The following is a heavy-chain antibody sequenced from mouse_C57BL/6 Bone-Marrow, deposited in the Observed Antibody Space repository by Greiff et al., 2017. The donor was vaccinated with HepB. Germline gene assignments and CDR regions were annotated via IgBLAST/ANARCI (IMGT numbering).Heavy chain of an antibody. D-gene: IGHD1-1*01. J-gene: IGHJ4*01. V-gene: IGHV1-54*01. CDR2: INPGSGGT. CDR1: GYAFTNYL. CDR3: ARSVVGAMDY. Sequence: LQESGAELVRPGTSVKVSCKASGYAFTNYLIEWVKQRPGQGLEWIGVINPGSGGTNYNEKFKGKATLTADKSSSTAYMQLSSLTSEDSAVYCCARSVVGAMDYWGQGTSVTVSS.